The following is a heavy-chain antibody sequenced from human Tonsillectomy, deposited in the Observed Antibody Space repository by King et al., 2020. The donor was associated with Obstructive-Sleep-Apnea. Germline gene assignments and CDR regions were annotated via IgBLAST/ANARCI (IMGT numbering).Heavy chain of an antibody. V-gene: IGHV3-30*18. CDR3: AKDHEKYYDEFYYFVY. CDR2: ISYDGSNK. D-gene: IGHD3-22*01. J-gene: IGHJ4*02. Sequence: VQLVESGGGVVQPGRSLRLSCAASGFTLSSYGMHWVRQAPGKGLEWVAVISYDGSNKYYADSVKGRFTISRDNSKNTLYVQMNSLRAEDTAVYYCAKDHEKYYDEFYYFVYWGQGTLVTVSS. CDR1: GFTLSSYG.